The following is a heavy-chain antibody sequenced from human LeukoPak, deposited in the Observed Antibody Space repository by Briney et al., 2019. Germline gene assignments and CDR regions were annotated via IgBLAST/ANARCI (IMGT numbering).Heavy chain of an antibody. D-gene: IGHD2-2*01. CDR2: IYYSGST. Sequence: TSETLSLTCTVSGGSISSGDYYWSWIRQPQGKGLEWIGYIYYSGSTYYNPSLKSRVTISVDTSKTQFSLKLSSVTAADTAVYYCARDRARDIVVVPAVWGQGTLVTVSS. CDR3: ARDRARDIVVVPAV. CDR1: GGSISSGDYY. V-gene: IGHV4-30-4*08. J-gene: IGHJ4*02.